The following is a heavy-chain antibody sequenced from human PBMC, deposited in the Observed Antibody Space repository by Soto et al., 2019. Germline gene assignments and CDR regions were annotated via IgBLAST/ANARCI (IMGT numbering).Heavy chain of an antibody. CDR2: IRNKANSYTT. J-gene: IGHJ6*02. Sequence: EVQLVESGGGLVQPGGSLRLSCAASGFTFSAHYMDWVRQAPGKGLEWVGRIRNKANSYTTEYAASVKGRFTISRADSQNSLYLQMNSLKTEDTAVYYCARGAAAHLGERYYYGFGVLGQGTTVTVSS. CDR1: GFTFSAHY. CDR3: ARGAAAHLGERYYYGFGV. V-gene: IGHV3-72*01. D-gene: IGHD6-13*01.